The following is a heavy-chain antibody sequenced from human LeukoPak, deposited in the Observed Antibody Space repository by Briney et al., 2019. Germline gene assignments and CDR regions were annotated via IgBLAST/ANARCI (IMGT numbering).Heavy chain of an antibody. D-gene: IGHD1-1*01. CDR2: ISYDGSNK. CDR3: AREGWNDPAFDI. Sequence: GRSLRLSCTASGFTFRSYAMHWVRQAPGKGLEWVAVISYDGSNKYYADSVKDRFTISRDNSKNTLYLQMNSLRAEDTAVYYCAREGWNDPAFDIWGQGTMVTVSS. J-gene: IGHJ3*02. V-gene: IGHV3-30*04. CDR1: GFTFRSYA.